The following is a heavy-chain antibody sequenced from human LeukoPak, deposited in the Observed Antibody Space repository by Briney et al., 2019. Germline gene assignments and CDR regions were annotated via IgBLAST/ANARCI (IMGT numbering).Heavy chain of an antibody. CDR2: INQDGSKE. J-gene: IGHJ4*02. CDR3: VRDGGVSGYDLLDY. CDR1: GFAFSDYW. V-gene: IGHV3-7*01. D-gene: IGHD5-12*01. Sequence: GSLRLSCAASGFAFSDYWMTWVRRAPGKGLEWVAHINQDGSKEHYMDSVKARFTISRDNAKNSLSLQMNSLRAEDTAVYYCVRDGGVSGYDLLDYWGQGTLVTVSS.